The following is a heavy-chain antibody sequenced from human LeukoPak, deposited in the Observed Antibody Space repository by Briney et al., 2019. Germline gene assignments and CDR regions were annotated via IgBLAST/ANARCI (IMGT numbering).Heavy chain of an antibody. Sequence: KPSETLSLTCTVSDGSISDSYWSWIRQSPGKGLEWIGYIFYTGFTHYNPSLESRVTISVDTSKKQFSLRLKSVTAADTAVYYCARDANGGNSWGWFGPWGQGTLVTVSS. V-gene: IGHV4-59*01. J-gene: IGHJ5*02. CDR1: DGSISDSY. CDR3: ARDANGGNSWGWFGP. D-gene: IGHD4-23*01. CDR2: IFYTGFT.